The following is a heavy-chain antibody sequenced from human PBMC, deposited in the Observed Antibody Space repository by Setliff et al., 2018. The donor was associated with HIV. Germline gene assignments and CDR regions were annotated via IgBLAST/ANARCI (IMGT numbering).Heavy chain of an antibody. CDR3: ARDQKGYSYGYFDS. V-gene: IGHV4-38-2*02. CDR1: GYSISSGYY. Sequence: LSLTCAVSGYSISSGYYWGWNRQPPGKGLEWIGRMHTSGNTNYNPSLKSRVTMSVDTSKNQFPLRLSSVTAADTAVYYCARDQKGYSYGYFDSWGQGTLVTVSS. J-gene: IGHJ4*02. D-gene: IGHD5-18*01. CDR2: MHTSGNT.